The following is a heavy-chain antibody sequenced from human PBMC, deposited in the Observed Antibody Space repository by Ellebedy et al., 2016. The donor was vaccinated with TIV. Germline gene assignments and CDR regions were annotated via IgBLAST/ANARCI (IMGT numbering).Heavy chain of an antibody. Sequence: SVKVSXXASGGTFSSYAISWVRQAPGQGLEWMGGIIPIFGTANYAQKFQGRVTITADESTSTAYMELSSLRSEDTAVYYCAGDNLYGDYVGDGELFDLWGRGTLVTVSS. V-gene: IGHV1-69*13. CDR1: GGTFSSYA. D-gene: IGHD4-17*01. J-gene: IGHJ2*01. CDR3: AGDNLYGDYVGDGELFDL. CDR2: IIPIFGTA.